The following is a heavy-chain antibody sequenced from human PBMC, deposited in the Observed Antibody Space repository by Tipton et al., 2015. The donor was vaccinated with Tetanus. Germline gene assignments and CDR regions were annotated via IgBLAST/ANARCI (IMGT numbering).Heavy chain of an antibody. CDR1: YGSVSSGSYY. D-gene: IGHD3-22*01. Sequence: TLSLTCTVSYGSVSSGSYYRSWIRQPPGKGLEWIGYIHYSGNTNYNPSLKSRVTISVDASKNQFSLKLSSLTAADPAVYYCVRGDDYDSSGGVWGRGIMVAVSS. V-gene: IGHV4-61*01. J-gene: IGHJ3*01. CDR3: VRGDDYDSSGGV. CDR2: IHYSGNT.